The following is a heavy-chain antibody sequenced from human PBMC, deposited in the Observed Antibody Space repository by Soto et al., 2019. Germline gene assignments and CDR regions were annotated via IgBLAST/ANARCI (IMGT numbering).Heavy chain of an antibody. CDR3: SRFIMVGGWFDPNYYHGMDV. V-gene: IGHV1-18*01. J-gene: IGHJ6*02. Sequence: QVQLVQSGAEVKKPGASVTVSCKTSGYTFSNYGINWVRQAPGQGLEWMGWISGYNGNTNYAQTVQGRVTMTTDTSPDTVYMVLMSLKSDDTAISYCSRFIMVGGWFDPNYYHGMDVWGQGTTVTVSS. CDR2: ISGYNGNT. CDR1: GYTFSNYG. D-gene: IGHD6-19*01.